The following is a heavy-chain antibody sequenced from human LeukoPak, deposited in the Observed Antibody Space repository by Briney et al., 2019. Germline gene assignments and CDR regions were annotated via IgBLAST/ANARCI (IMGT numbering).Heavy chain of an antibody. CDR2: IYYSGST. CDR3: ARAREMATTIFDY. Sequence: SETLSLTCTVSGGSISSYYWSWIRQLPGKGLEWIGYIYYSGSTNYNPSLKSRVTISVDTSKNQFSLKLSSVTAADTAVYYCARAREMATTIFDYWGQGTLVTVSS. D-gene: IGHD5-24*01. CDR1: GGSISSYY. V-gene: IGHV4-59*01. J-gene: IGHJ4*02.